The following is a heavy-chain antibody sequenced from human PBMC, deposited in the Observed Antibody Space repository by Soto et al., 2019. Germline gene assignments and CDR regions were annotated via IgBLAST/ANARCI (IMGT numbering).Heavy chain of an antibody. J-gene: IGHJ6*02. V-gene: IGHV5-10-1*01. CDR2: IGPSDSYT. D-gene: IGHD3-16*01. CDR3: ARALWGPHGYYGMDV. Sequence: GESLKISCKGSGYSFTSYWISWVRQMPGKGLEWMGRIGPSDSYTNYSPSFQGHVTISADKSISTAYLQWSSLKASDTAMDYCARALWGPHGYYGMDVWGQGTTVTVSS. CDR1: GYSFTSYW.